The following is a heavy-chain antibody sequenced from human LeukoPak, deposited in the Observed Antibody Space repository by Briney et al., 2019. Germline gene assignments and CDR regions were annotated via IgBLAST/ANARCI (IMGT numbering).Heavy chain of an antibody. J-gene: IGHJ6*02. D-gene: IGHD4-23*01. CDR2: IYSGGST. CDR1: GFTVSSNY. Sequence: GGSLRLSCAASGFTVSSNYMSWVRQAPGKGLEWVSVIYSGGSTYYADSVKGRFTISRDNSKNTLYLQMNSLRAEDTAVYYCARDRMRWRYGMDVWGQGTTVTVSS. CDR3: ARDRMRWRYGMDV. V-gene: IGHV3-53*01.